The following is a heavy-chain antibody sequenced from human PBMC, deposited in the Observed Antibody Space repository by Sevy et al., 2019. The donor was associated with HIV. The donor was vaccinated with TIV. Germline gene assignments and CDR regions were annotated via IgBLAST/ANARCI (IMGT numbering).Heavy chain of an antibody. CDR2: INPNSGGT. J-gene: IGHJ6*03. V-gene: IGHV1-2*02. Sequence: ASVKVSCKASGYTFTGYYMHWVRQAPGQGLEWMGWINPNSGGTNYAQKFQGRVTMTRDTSISTAYMERSRLRSDDTAVYYCARATMVRGVIGTYYMDVWGKGTTVTVSS. D-gene: IGHD3-10*01. CDR1: GYTFTGYY. CDR3: ARATMVRGVIGTYYMDV.